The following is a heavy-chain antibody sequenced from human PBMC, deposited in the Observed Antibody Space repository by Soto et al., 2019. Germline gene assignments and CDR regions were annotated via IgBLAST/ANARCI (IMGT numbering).Heavy chain of an antibody. D-gene: IGHD3-22*01. Sequence: PSETLSLTCAVYGGSFSGYYWSWIRQPPGKGLEWIGEISHSGSTNYNPSLKSRVTISVDTSKNQFSLKLSSVTAADTAVYYCASCHDSSGYYHLGYWGQGTLVTVSS. V-gene: IGHV4-34*01. CDR3: ASCHDSSGYYHLGY. CDR1: GGSFSGYY. CDR2: ISHSGST. J-gene: IGHJ4*02.